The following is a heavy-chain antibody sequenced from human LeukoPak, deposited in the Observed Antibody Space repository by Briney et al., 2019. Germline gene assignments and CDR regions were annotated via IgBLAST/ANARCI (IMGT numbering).Heavy chain of an antibody. D-gene: IGHD1-1*01. Sequence: ASGTLSLTCTVSGDSITAPKWWSWVRQAPGEGLEWIGEIYHDRTTSFNPSLKSRLTISVDKSANQFFLNLSSVSATDTALYYCVGRGLHGGTWLFEYWGQGALVTVSS. J-gene: IGHJ4*02. V-gene: IGHV4-4*02. CDR1: GDSITAPKW. CDR2: IYHDRTT. CDR3: VGRGLHGGTWLFEY.